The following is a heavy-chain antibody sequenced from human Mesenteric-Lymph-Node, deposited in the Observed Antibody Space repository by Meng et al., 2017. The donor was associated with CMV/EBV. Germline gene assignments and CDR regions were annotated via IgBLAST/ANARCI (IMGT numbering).Heavy chain of an antibody. Sequence: KASGDTFTSYAMHWVRQAPGQRLEWMGWINAGNGNTKYSENFQGRVTITRDISANTVYMELSSLRSEDTAVYHCARGPTGRGNDYFDNWGQGALVTVSS. D-gene: IGHD1-14*01. CDR3: ARGPTGRGNDYFDN. CDR1: GDTFTSYA. CDR2: INAGNGNT. V-gene: IGHV1-3*01. J-gene: IGHJ4*02.